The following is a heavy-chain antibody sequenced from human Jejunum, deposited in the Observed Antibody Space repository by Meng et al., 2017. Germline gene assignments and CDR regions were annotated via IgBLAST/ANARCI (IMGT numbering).Heavy chain of an antibody. J-gene: IGHJ2*01. CDR3: ARDLLGGWYLDL. Sequence: QVQLQESGPGLVKSSETLSLTCTVSGGSISSYSWNWIRQPPGKGLEWIGYVSQSGGTKYSPSLKSRVTISVDTSKSHFSLRLTSVTAADTAIYFCARDLLGGWYLDLWGRGTLVTVSS. V-gene: IGHV4-59*01. CDR1: GGSISSYS. CDR2: VSQSGGT. D-gene: IGHD3-16*01.